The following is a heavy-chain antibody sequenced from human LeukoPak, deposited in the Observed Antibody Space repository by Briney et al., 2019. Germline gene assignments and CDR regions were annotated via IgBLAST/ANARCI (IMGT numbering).Heavy chain of an antibody. CDR3: ARDQSSYYYYYMDV. CDR1: GFTFSDYY. Sequence: GGSLRLSCAASGFTFSDYYMSWIRQAPGKGLEWVSYISSSGSTIYYADSVKGRFTISRDNAKNSLYLQMNSLRAEDTAVYYCARDQSSYYYYYMDVWGKGTTVTVSS. V-gene: IGHV3-11*04. J-gene: IGHJ6*03. CDR2: ISSSGSTI.